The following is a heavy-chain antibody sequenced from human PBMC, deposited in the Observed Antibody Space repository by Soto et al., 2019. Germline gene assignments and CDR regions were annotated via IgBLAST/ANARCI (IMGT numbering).Heavy chain of an antibody. Sequence: GGSLRLSCAASGFTFSSYAMSWVRQAPGKGLEWVSAISGSGGSTYYADSVKGRFTISRDNSKNTLYLQMNSLRAEDTAVYYCAKGGDGYNYYETLIDYWGQGTLVTVSS. J-gene: IGHJ4*02. V-gene: IGHV3-23*01. CDR1: GFTFSSYA. CDR3: AKGGDGYNYYETLIDY. CDR2: ISGSGGST. D-gene: IGHD5-12*01.